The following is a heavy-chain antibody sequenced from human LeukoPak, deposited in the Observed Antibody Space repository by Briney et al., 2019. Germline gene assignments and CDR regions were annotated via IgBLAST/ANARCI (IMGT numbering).Heavy chain of an antibody. CDR3: ARARNNYDSSGYSALDY. J-gene: IGHJ4*02. CDR1: GFSFSSYD. Sequence: GGSLRLSCAASGFSFSSYDMHWVRQAPGKGLEWVASLWYDGTNKYYADSVKGRFTISRDNSKNTLYLQMNSLRAEDTAVYYCARARNNYDSSGYSALDYWGQGTLVTVSS. V-gene: IGHV3-33*01. D-gene: IGHD3-22*01. CDR2: LWYDGTNK.